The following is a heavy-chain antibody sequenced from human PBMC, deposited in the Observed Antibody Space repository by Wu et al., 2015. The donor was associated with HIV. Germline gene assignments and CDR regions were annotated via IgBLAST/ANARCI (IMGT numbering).Heavy chain of an antibody. Sequence: QVQLVQSGAEVKKPGSSVKVSCKASGGTFSSYAINWVRQAPGQGLEWMGGIIPIFGTTNYAQKFQGRVTITADESTNTAYMELSSLRSEDTAVYYCARRASSGGVFLVLQNWGQGTLVTVSS. J-gene: IGHJ1*01. D-gene: IGHD2-8*02. CDR1: GGTFSSYA. CDR3: ARRASSGGVFLVLQN. CDR2: IIPIFGTT. V-gene: IGHV1-69*12.